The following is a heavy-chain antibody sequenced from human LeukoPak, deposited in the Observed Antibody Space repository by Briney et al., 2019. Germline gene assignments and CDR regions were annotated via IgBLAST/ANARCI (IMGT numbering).Heavy chain of an antibody. V-gene: IGHV1-24*01. CDR1: GYTLTELS. Sequence: ASVKVSCKVSGYTLTELSMHWVRQAPGKGLEWMGGFDPEDGETIYAQKFQGRVTMTEDTSTDTAYMELSSLRSEDTAVYYCATSDNSDSSGYYAFDIWGQGTMVTVSS. D-gene: IGHD3-22*01. CDR2: FDPEDGET. J-gene: IGHJ3*02. CDR3: ATSDNSDSSGYYAFDI.